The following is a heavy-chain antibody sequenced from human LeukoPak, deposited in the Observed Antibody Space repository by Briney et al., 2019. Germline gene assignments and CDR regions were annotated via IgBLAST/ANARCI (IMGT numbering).Heavy chain of an antibody. V-gene: IGHV3-30-3*01. J-gene: IGHJ4*02. D-gene: IGHD2/OR15-2a*01. Sequence: GGSLRLSCAASGFSFSKYAMHWVRKAPGKGLEWVAVISFDETKKYYADSVKGRFTISRDNSNNTLFLQMNSLKTEDTAVYFCARMKVIKGASLDYWGQGSLVTVSS. CDR2: ISFDETKK. CDR1: GFSFSKYA. CDR3: ARMKVIKGASLDY.